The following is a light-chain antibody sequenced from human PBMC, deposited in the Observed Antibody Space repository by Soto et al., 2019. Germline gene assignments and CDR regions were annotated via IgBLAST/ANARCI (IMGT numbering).Light chain of an antibody. CDR1: HNILYRSNSKNY. V-gene: IGKV4-1*01. CDR2: WAS. CDR3: QQYYDAIT. J-gene: IGKJ5*01. Sequence: DIVMTQSPDSLAVSLGERATINCKSSHNILYRSNSKNYLAWYQQRPGQAPKLLIYWASTRESGVPDRFSGSGSGSDFTLTISSLQAEDAAVYYCQQYYDAITFGQGTRLEIK.